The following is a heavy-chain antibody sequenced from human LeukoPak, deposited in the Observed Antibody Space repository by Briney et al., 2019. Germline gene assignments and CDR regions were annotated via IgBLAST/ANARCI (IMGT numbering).Heavy chain of an antibody. CDR1: GGSISSHY. Sequence: SETLSLTCTVSGGSISSHYWSWIRQPPGKGLEWIGYIYYSGSTNYNPSLKSRVTISVDTSKNQFSLKLSSVTAADTAVYYCARDGGGYDYGGFDYWGRGTLVTVSS. CDR2: IYYSGST. D-gene: IGHD5-12*01. J-gene: IGHJ4*02. V-gene: IGHV4-59*11. CDR3: ARDGGGYDYGGFDY.